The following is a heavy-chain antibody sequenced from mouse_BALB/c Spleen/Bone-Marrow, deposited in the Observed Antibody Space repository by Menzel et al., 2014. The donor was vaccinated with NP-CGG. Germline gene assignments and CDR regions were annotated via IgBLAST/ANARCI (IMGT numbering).Heavy chain of an antibody. CDR3: ARSSSYDYDVGFAY. Sequence: VQLQQSGPGLVKPSQSLSLTCIVTGYSITRDYAWNWIRQFPGNKLEWMGHISYSGSTTYNPSLESRISITRDTSKNQFSLQLNSVTTEDTATYYCARSSSYDYDVGFAYWGQGTLVTVSA. J-gene: IGHJ3*01. CDR2: ISYSGST. CDR1: GYSITRDYA. D-gene: IGHD2-4*01. V-gene: IGHV3-2*02.